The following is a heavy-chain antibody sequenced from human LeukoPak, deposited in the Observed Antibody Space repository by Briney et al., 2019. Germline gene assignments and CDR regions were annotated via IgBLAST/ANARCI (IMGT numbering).Heavy chain of an antibody. CDR3: AREDDDWGPNTFDV. Sequence: GGSLRLSCAASGFTFSNYGMNWVRQAPGKGLEWVSYINSGSSYMYYPDSVKGRFTISRDNAKNSLYLQMDSLRDEDTAVYYCAREDDDWGPNTFDVWGQGTVVTVSS. CDR2: INSGSSYM. J-gene: IGHJ3*01. D-gene: IGHD7-27*01. V-gene: IGHV3-48*02. CDR1: GFTFSNYG.